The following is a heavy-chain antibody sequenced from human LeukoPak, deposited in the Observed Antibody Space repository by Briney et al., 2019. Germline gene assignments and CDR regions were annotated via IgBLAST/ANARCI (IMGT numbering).Heavy chain of an antibody. CDR2: IYTSGST. Sequence: SETLSLTCTVSGGSISSYYWSWIRQPAGKGLEWIGRIYTSGSTNYNPSLKSRVTMSVDTSKNQFSLKLSSVTAADTAVYYCARDTTYYYDSSGYYRTPEYAFDIWGQGTMVTVSS. V-gene: IGHV4-4*07. CDR1: GGSISSYY. CDR3: ARDTTYYYDSSGYYRTPEYAFDI. D-gene: IGHD3-22*01. J-gene: IGHJ3*02.